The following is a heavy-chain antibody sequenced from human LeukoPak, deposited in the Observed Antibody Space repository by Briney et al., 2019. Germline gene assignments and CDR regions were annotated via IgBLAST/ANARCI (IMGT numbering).Heavy chain of an antibody. V-gene: IGHV3-7*01. Sequence: GGSLRLSCAASGFTFSSYWMSWVRQAPGKGLEWVANIKQDGSEKYYVDSVKGRFTISRDNAKNSLYLQMNSLRAEDTAVYYCAREGGLQLWGFGYWGQGTLVTVSS. CDR2: IKQDGSEK. CDR1: GFTFSSYW. D-gene: IGHD5-18*01. CDR3: AREGGLQLWGFGY. J-gene: IGHJ4*02.